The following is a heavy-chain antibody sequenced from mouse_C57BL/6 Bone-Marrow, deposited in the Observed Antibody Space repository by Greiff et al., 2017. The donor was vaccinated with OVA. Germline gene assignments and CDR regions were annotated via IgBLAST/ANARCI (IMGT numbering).Heavy chain of an antibody. J-gene: IGHJ3*01. CDR3: EIYYDYDDFLLAY. Sequence: QVQLQQSGAELVRPGASVQLSCKASGYTFTDYYINWVKQRPGQGLEWIARIYPGSGTTYYNEKFKGKATLTAEKSSSTAYMQLSSLTSEDSAVYFCEIYYDYDDFLLAYWGQGTLVTVSA. V-gene: IGHV1-76*01. CDR1: GYTFTDYY. D-gene: IGHD2-4*01. CDR2: IYPGSGTT.